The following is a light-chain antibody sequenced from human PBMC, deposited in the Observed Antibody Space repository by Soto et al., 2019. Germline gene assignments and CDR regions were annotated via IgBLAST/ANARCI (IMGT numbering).Light chain of an antibody. CDR3: QQTYNAPPWT. CDR1: NSVRSY. J-gene: IGKJ1*01. Sequence: DIQMTQSPYSLSASVGDTITITCRASNSVRSYLNWYQQKPGKAPDLLIYTTTSLQSEVPSRFSGSGAETHFTLPITSLQPEDFATYFCQQTYNAPPWTFGPGTKVEIK. CDR2: TTT. V-gene: IGKV1-39*01.